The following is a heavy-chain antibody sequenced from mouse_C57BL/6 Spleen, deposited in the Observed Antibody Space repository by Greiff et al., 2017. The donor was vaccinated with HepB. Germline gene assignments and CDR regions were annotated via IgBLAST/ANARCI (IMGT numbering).Heavy chain of an antibody. D-gene: IGHD1-1*01. CDR3: ASSYYYGSSSY. CDR1: GYTFTDYN. CDR2: INPNNGGT. Sequence: EVQLQESGPELVKPGASVKMSCKASGYTFTDYNMHWVKQSHGKSLEWIGYINPNNGGTSYNQKFKGKATLTVNKSSSTAYMELRSLTSEDSAVYYCASSYYYGSSSYWGQGTTLTVSS. V-gene: IGHV1-22*01. J-gene: IGHJ2*01.